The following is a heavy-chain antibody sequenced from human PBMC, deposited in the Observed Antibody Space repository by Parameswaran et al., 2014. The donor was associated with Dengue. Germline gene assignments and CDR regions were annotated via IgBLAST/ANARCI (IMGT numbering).Heavy chain of an antibody. V-gene: IGHV1-46*01. D-gene: IGHD2-2*01. J-gene: IGHJ2*01. Sequence: WVRQAPGQGLEWMGIINPSGGSTSYAQKFQGRVTMTRDTSTSTVYMELSSLRSEDTAVYYCARDGLYCSSTSCYRRLFDLWGRGTLVTVSS. CDR2: INPSGGST. CDR3: ARDGLYCSSTSCYRRLFDL.